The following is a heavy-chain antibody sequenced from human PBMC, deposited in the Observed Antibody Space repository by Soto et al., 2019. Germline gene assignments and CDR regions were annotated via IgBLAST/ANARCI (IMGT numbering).Heavy chain of an antibody. CDR2: ISTYNGNT. CDR1: GYAFTNCD. D-gene: IGHD2-8*01. CDR3: ARDPYNVLMVNAPTPSGMDV. Sequence: ASVKVSCKASGYAFTNCDISWVREAPGQGLEWMGRISTYNGNTNYPQSLQGRLTMTTDTSTSTAYMELRSLRSDDTAVYYCARDPYNVLMVNAPTPSGMDVWGQRAALTVSS. J-gene: IGHJ6*02. V-gene: IGHV1-18*01.